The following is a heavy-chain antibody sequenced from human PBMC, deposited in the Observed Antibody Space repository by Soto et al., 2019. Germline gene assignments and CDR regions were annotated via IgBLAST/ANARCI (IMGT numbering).Heavy chain of an antibody. V-gene: IGHV3-15*01. Sequence: EVQLVESGGGLVKPGGSLRLSCAASGFTFSNAWMSWVRQAPGKGLEWVGRIKSKTDGGKTDYAAPVKGRFTISRDDSKNTLYLQMNSLKTAYTAVYYCTTTFLSSAFDIWGQGTMVTVSS. CDR1: GFTFSNAW. D-gene: IGHD3-16*01. CDR2: IKSKTDGGKT. J-gene: IGHJ3*02. CDR3: TTTFLSSAFDI.